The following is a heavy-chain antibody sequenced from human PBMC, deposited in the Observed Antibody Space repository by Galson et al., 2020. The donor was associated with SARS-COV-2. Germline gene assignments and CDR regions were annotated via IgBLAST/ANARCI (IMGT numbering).Heavy chain of an antibody. Sequence: HGESLKISCKGSGYSFTSYWIGWVRQMPGKGLEWMGIIYPGDSDTRYSPSFQGQVTISADKSISTAYLQWSSLKASDTAMYYCAWGGGFLEWFKSQYYYYYMDVWGKGTTVTVSS. V-gene: IGHV5-51*01. CDR1: GYSFTSYW. CDR2: IYPGDSDT. J-gene: IGHJ6*03. CDR3: AWGGGFLEWFKSQYYYYYMDV. D-gene: IGHD3-3*01.